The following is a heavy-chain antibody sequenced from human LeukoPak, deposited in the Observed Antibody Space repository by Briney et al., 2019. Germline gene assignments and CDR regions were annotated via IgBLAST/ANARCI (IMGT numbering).Heavy chain of an antibody. CDR3: ARVVATDYYYYMDV. V-gene: IGHV4-4*07. CDR1: GGSISSYY. J-gene: IGHJ6*03. CDR2: IYTSGST. D-gene: IGHD5-12*01. Sequence: SETLSLTCTVSGGSISSYYWSWIRQPAGKGLEWIGRIYTSGSTNYNPSLKSRVTISVDRSKNQFSLKLSSVTAADTAVYYCARVVATDYYYYMDVWGKGTTVTVSS.